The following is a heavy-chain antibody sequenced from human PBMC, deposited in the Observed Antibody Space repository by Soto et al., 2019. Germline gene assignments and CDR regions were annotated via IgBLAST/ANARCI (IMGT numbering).Heavy chain of an antibody. J-gene: IGHJ4*02. Sequence: QVQLVESGGGVVQPGRSLRLSCAASGFPLSFYVMHWARQAPGKGLEWVALVSNDGNNQYYADSVKGRFTISRDNSKNMVYLHMSSLRAEDTAVYYCARAPLIIGHITNSGEASPGVLDYWGQGTPVTVSS. D-gene: IGHD3-3*01. V-gene: IGHV3-30*03. CDR3: ARAPLIIGHITNSGEASPGVLDY. CDR2: VSNDGNNQ. CDR1: GFPLSFYV.